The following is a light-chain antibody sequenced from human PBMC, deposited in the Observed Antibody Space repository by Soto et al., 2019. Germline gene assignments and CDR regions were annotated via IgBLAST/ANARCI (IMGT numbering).Light chain of an antibody. V-gene: IGKV1-5*03. CDR3: QQYDRFPYT. Sequence: DLQMTQSPSTLSASVGDTVTITCRASQSISNWLAWYQQKPGQAPKLLIHKASTLESGVPSRFIGSGSGTEFTLTISSLQPDDFATFYCQQYDRFPYTFGQGTKLEIK. CDR1: QSISNW. CDR2: KAS. J-gene: IGKJ2*01.